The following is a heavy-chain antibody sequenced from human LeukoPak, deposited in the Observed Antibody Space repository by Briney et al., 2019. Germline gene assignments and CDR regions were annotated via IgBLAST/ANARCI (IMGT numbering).Heavy chain of an antibody. V-gene: IGHV1-24*01. Sequence: GASVKVSCKVSGYTLTELSMHWVRQAPGKGLEWMGGFDPEGGETIYAQKFQGRVTMTEDTSTDTAYMELSSLRSEDTAVYYCATRVDTAMVTYYGMDVWGQGTTVTVSS. J-gene: IGHJ6*02. D-gene: IGHD5-18*01. CDR3: ATRVDTAMVTYYGMDV. CDR1: GYTLTELS. CDR2: FDPEGGET.